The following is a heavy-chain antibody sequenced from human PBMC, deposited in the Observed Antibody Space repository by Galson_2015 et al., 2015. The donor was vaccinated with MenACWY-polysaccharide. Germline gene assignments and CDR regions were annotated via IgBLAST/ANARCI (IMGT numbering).Heavy chain of an antibody. D-gene: IGHD3-3*01. J-gene: IGHJ3*01. V-gene: IGHV3-74*01. Sequence: LRLSCAASGFTFSSYWMHWVRQAPGEGLVWVSRIKTDGSSTSYADSVKGRFTVSRDNAKNTVYLQMNSLRAEDTAVYYCARARSWSGYFAFDFWGQGTMVTVSS. CDR2: IKTDGSST. CDR3: ARARSWSGYFAFDF. CDR1: GFTFSSYW.